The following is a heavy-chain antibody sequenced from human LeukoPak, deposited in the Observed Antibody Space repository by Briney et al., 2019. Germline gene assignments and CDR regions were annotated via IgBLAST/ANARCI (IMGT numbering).Heavy chain of an antibody. Sequence: PGGSLTLSCADSGFTFSGYDMSWVRQAPGKGLDWVSYTSSSSSTIYYADSVKSRFTISRDNAKNSLYLQMNSLRAEDTAVYYCARERTDAFDIWGQGTMVTVSS. V-gene: IGHV3-48*04. J-gene: IGHJ3*02. CDR1: GFTFSGYD. CDR2: TSSSSSTI. CDR3: ARERTDAFDI.